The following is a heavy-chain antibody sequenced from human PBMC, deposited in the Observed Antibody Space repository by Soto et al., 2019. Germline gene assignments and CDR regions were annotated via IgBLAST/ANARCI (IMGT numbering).Heavy chain of an antibody. Sequence: EVQLVESGGGLVRPGGSLRLSCAASGFTFSYYWMHWVRQAPGKGLVLVSRIHSDGSSTTYADFVMGRFIISRDNDRNTVDLQMNSVRVEDTAVYYCARGERWAFDLWGQGTVVTVSS. J-gene: IGHJ3*01. D-gene: IGHD1-1*01. CDR2: IHSDGSST. V-gene: IGHV3-74*01. CDR1: GFTFSYYW. CDR3: ARGERWAFDL.